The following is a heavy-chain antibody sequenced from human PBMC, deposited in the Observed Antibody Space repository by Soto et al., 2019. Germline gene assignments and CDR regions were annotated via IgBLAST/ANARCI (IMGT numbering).Heavy chain of an antibody. CDR1: GASISSSRYF. CDR3: ARHFEYSYGYGDY. CDR2: IYYSGST. J-gene: IGHJ4*02. D-gene: IGHD5-18*01. Sequence: QLQLQESGPGLVKPSETLSLTCTVSGASISSSRYFWGWIRQPPGKGLEWIGSIYYSGSTYYNPSLKSRVTISVDTSKNPFSLKLTSVTAEDTAVYYCARHFEYSYGYGDYWGQGTLVTVSS. V-gene: IGHV4-39*01.